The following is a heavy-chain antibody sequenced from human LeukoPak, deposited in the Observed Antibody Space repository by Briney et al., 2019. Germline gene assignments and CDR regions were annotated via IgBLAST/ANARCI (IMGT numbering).Heavy chain of an antibody. V-gene: IGHV1-46*01. Sequence: ASVKVSCKASGYTFTSYYMHWVRQAPGQGLEWMGIINPSGGSTSYAQKFQGRVTMTTDTSTSTAYMELRSLRSDDTAVYYCARAPFGSGTHDTFDIWGQGTMVTVSS. CDR1: GYTFTSYY. J-gene: IGHJ3*02. CDR3: ARAPFGSGTHDTFDI. CDR2: INPSGGST. D-gene: IGHD3-10*01.